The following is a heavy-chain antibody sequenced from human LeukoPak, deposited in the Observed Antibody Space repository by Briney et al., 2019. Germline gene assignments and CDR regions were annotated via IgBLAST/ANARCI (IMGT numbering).Heavy chain of an antibody. CDR3: ATGRGPAAYYYYYGMDV. CDR1: TSYY. CDR2: INPSGGST. V-gene: IGHV1-46*01. J-gene: IGHJ6*02. Sequence: SVKVSCKASTSYYMHWVRQAPGQGLAWMGIINPSGGSTSYAQKFQCRVTMTRDTSTSTVYMELSSLRSEDTAVYYCATGRGPAAYYYYYGMDVWGQGTTVTVSS. D-gene: IGHD2-2*01.